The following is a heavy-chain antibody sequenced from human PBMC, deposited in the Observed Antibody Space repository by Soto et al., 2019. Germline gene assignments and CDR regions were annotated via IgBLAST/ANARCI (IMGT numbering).Heavy chain of an antibody. Sequence: GGSLRLSCVASGFTFSIYAMNWVRQAPGKGLEWVSAISGGGDTYYADSVKGRLTISRDNSKNTVYLEINNLRAEDTAVFYCAKVAAAGHYDYWGQGTLVTVSS. CDR3: AKVAAAGHYDY. J-gene: IGHJ4*02. D-gene: IGHD6-25*01. CDR1: GFTFSIYA. V-gene: IGHV3-23*01. CDR2: ISGGGDT.